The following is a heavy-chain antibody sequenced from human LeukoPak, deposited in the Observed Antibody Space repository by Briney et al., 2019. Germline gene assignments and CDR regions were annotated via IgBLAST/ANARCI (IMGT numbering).Heavy chain of an antibody. D-gene: IGHD2-2*01. J-gene: IGHJ5*02. CDR1: GGSFSGYY. V-gene: IGHV4-34*01. Sequence: SETLSLTCAVYGGSFSGYYWSWIRQPPGKGLEWIGEINHSGSTNYNPSLKSRVTISVDTSKNQFSLKLSSVAAAGTAVYYCARASLCSSTSCYPVDPWGQGTLVTVSS. CDR2: INHSGST. CDR3: ARASLCSSTSCYPVDP.